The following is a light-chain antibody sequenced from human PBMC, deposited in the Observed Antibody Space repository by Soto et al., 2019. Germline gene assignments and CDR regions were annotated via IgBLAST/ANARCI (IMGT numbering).Light chain of an antibody. CDR1: SSNIGAGSD. V-gene: IGLV1-40*01. Sequence: QSVLTQPPSVSGAPGQGVTISCTGSSSNIGAGSDVHWYQQVPGTAPKLLIFAHNSRPSGVPDRFSGSSSGAERYLSISSLQSEDEADYYCQSWDSGYVAFGGGTKLTVL. CDR2: AHN. J-gene: IGLJ2*01. CDR3: QSWDSGYVA.